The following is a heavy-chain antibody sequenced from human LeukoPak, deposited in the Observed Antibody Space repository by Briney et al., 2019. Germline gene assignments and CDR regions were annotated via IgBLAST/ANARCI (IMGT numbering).Heavy chain of an antibody. CDR2: IYYSGST. CDR3: ARASGASAGYYYYYYMDV. CDR1: GYSISSGYY. J-gene: IGHJ6*03. Sequence: PSETLSLTCAVSGYSISSGYYWSWIRQPPGKGLEWIGYIYYSGSTNYNPSLKSRVTISVDTSKNQFSLKLSSVTAADTAVYYCARASGASAGYYYYYYMDVWGKGTTVTVSS. V-gene: IGHV4-61*01. D-gene: IGHD3-10*01.